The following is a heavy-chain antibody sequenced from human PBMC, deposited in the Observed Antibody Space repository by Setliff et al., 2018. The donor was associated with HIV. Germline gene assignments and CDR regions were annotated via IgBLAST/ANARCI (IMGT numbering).Heavy chain of an antibody. V-gene: IGHV4-59*11. Sequence: SETLSLTCTVSGGSITPHYWSWIRQPPGRGLEWIGLIYYSGSTNYSPSLKSRVTISVDSSKNQFSLKLTSVTAADAAIYYCARQFPPYHSGAHYSDLWSQGTLVTVS. D-gene: IGHD6-19*01. CDR3: ARQFPPYHSGAHYSDL. J-gene: IGHJ5*02. CDR2: IYYSGST. CDR1: GGSITPHY.